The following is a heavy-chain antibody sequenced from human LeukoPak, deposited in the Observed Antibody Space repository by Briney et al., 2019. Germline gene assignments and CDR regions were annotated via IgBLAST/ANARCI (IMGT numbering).Heavy chain of an antibody. CDR2: INHSGST. V-gene: IGHV4-34*01. J-gene: IGHJ6*02. D-gene: IGHD6-13*01. Sequence: SETLSLTCAVYGGSFSGYYWSWIRQPPGKGLEWIGEINHSGSTNYNPSLKSRVTISVDTSKNQFPLKLSSVTAADTAVYYCARGLIGDSSSWNKYYYYYYGMDVWGQGTTVTVSS. CDR1: GGSFSGYY. CDR3: ARGLIGDSSSWNKYYYYYYGMDV.